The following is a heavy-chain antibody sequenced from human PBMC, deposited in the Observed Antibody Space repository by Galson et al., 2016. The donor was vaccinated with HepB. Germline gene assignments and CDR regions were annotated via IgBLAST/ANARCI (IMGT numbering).Heavy chain of an antibody. Sequence: SGAEVKKPGESLKISCKGSGYTFTSHWIGWVRQMPGKGLEVMGFIYPGDFDTRYSTSFQGQVATSAAKSTTNVDLQWSSLKDSDTAIYYCARLNHRVYKYAYLDYRAQVPLGTVS. CDR3: ARLNHRVYKYAYLDY. D-gene: IGHD3-16*01. J-gene: IGHJ4*02. CDR1: GYTFTSHW. CDR2: IYPGDFDT. V-gene: IGHV5-51*01.